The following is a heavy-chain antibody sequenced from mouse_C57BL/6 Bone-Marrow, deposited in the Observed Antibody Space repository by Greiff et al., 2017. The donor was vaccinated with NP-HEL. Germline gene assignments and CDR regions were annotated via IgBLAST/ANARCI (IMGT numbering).Heavy chain of an antibody. D-gene: IGHD2-10*02. J-gene: IGHJ3*01. CDR1: GFTFSSYT. CDR2: ISGGGGNT. CDR3: ARGYGNYEAY. Sequence: DVMLVESGGGLVKPGGSLKLSCAASGFTFSSYTMSWVRQTPEKRLEWVATISGGGGNTYYPDSVKGRFTISRDNAKNTLYLQMSSLRSEDTALYYCARGYGNYEAYWGQGTLVTVSA. V-gene: IGHV5-9*01.